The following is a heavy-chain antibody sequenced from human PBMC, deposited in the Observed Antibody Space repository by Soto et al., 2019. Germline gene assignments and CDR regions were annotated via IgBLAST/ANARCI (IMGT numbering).Heavy chain of an antibody. D-gene: IGHD3-22*01. Sequence: GGSLRLSCAASGFTFSSYEMNWVRQAPGKGLEWVSYISSSGSTIYYADSVKGRFTISRDNAKNSLYLQMNSLRAEDTAVYYCARDYYDSSGYYLNWFDPWGQGTLVTVSS. CDR2: ISSSGSTI. CDR3: ARDYYDSSGYYLNWFDP. J-gene: IGHJ5*02. V-gene: IGHV3-48*03. CDR1: GFTFSSYE.